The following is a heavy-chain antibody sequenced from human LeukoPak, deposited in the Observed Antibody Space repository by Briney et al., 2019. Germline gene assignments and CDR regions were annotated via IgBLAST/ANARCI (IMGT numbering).Heavy chain of an antibody. CDR1: GGTISSSNW. J-gene: IGHJ3*02. Sequence: SGTLSLTCAVTGGTISSSNWWRWGRQPPGKGLEWIGKIYHSGSTNYNPSLKSRLTISVDKSKNQLSLKLNYVTAGDAAVYYFPRRGGLTYYGDYVGDAFDIWGQGTMVTGSS. CDR2: IYHSGST. CDR3: PRRGGLTYYGDYVGDAFDI. V-gene: IGHV4-4*02. D-gene: IGHD4-17*01.